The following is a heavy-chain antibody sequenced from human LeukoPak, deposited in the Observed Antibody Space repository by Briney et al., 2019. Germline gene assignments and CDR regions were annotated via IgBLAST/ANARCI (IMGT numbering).Heavy chain of an antibody. CDR3: ARITIFGRYFDY. Sequence: SETLSLTCTVSGGSISSGDYYWSWIRQPPGKGLEWIGYIYYSGSTYYNPSLKSRVTISVDTSKNQFSLKLSSVTAADTAVYYCARITIFGRYFDYWGQGTLVTVSS. V-gene: IGHV4-30-4*08. CDR2: IYYSGST. CDR1: GGSISSGDYY. D-gene: IGHD3-3*01. J-gene: IGHJ4*02.